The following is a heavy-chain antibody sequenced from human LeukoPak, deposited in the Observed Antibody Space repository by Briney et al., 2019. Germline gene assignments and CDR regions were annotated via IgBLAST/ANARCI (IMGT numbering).Heavy chain of an antibody. CDR3: TRLSRHYDSSGFLSFQH. D-gene: IGHD3-22*01. Sequence: GESLKISCKGSGYSFTAYWIGWVRQMPGKGREWMGIIYPGDFETRYSPSFQGQVTISADKSINTAYVQWSSLKASDTAMYYCTRLSRHYDSSGFLSFQHWGQGTLVTVSS. CDR2: IYPGDFET. V-gene: IGHV5-51*01. CDR1: GYSFTAYW. J-gene: IGHJ1*01.